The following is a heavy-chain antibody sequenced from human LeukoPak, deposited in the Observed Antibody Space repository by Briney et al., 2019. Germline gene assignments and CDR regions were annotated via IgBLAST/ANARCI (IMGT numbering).Heavy chain of an antibody. J-gene: IGHJ5*02. CDR3: ARASLMGHWFDP. Sequence: SQTLSLTCAVSGGSISSGGYSWSWIRQPPGKGLEWIGYIYHSGSTYYNPSLKSRVTISVDRSKNQFSLKLSSVTAADTAVHYCARASLMGHWFDPWGQGTLVTVSS. CDR1: GGSISSGGYS. D-gene: IGHD3-10*01. V-gene: IGHV4-30-2*01. CDR2: IYHSGST.